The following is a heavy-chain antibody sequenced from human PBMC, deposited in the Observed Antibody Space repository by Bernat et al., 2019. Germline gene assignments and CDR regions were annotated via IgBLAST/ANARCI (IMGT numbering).Heavy chain of an antibody. D-gene: IGHD3-10*01. V-gene: IGHV3-21*01. Sequence: EVQLVESGGGLVKPGGSLRLSCAASGFTFSSYSMNWVRQAPGKGLEWVSSISINSSYIYYADSVKGRFTISRDNAKNSLYLQMNSLRAEDTAVYYCARAGSITMVRGVIISYYYYGMDVWGQGTTVTVSS. CDR3: ARAGSITMVRGVIISYYYYGMDV. CDR1: GFTFSSYS. J-gene: IGHJ6*02. CDR2: ISINSSYI.